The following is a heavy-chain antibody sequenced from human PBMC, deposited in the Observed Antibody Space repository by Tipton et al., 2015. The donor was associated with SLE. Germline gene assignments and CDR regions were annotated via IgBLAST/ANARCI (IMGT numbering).Heavy chain of an antibody. V-gene: IGHV3-66*01. Sequence: SLRLSCAASTFTISSNYMTWVRQAPGKGLEWVSVIYAGGSTYYADSVKGRFTISRDNAKNSLYLQMNSLRAEDTAVYYCARGQQWTWGQGTLVTVSS. D-gene: IGHD5-18*01. CDR2: IYAGGST. CDR3: ARGQQWT. J-gene: IGHJ5*02. CDR1: TFTISSNY.